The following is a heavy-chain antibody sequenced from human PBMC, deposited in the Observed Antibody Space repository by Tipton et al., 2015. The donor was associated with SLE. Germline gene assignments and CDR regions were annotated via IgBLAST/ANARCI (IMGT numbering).Heavy chain of an antibody. CDR1: RGSFSGYY. Sequence: TLSLTCAVYRGSFSGYYWTWFRQSPNTGLGWVGEINHSGIANYNPSLKSRVTMAIETSQNQFSLKVISVTAADTAVYYCASFLWYNSGSFEDWGQGMLVTVSS. V-gene: IGHV4-34*01. D-gene: IGHD6-19*01. CDR3: ASFLWYNSGSFED. CDR2: INHSGIA. J-gene: IGHJ4*02.